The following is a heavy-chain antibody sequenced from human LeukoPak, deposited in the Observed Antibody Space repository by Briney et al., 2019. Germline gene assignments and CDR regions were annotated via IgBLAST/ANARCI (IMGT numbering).Heavy chain of an antibody. CDR2: IYTSGRT. D-gene: IGHD3-3*01. CDR3: ARVAYDFWSGALDY. CDR1: GGSISSGSYY. J-gene: IGHJ4*02. Sequence: SETLSLTCTVSGGSISSGSYYWSWIRQPAGKGLEWIGRIYTSGRTNYNPSLKSRVTMSVYTSKNQFSLKLSSVTAADTAVYYCARVAYDFWSGALDYWGQGTLVTVSS. V-gene: IGHV4-61*02.